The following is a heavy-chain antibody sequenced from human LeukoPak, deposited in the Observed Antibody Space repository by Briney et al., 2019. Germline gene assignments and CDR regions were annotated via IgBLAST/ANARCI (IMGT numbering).Heavy chain of an antibody. V-gene: IGHV3-23*01. D-gene: IGHD5-12*01. J-gene: IGHJ4*02. Sequence: GGSLRLSCAASGFSFSNYAMNWVRQAPGKGLEWVSLIVSSSGSTFYADSVKGRFTISRDNSKNTMYLQMNSLRAEDTAVYYCAKGAYDYVELGYFDYWGQGTLVTVSS. CDR1: GFSFSNYA. CDR2: IVSSSGST. CDR3: AKGAYDYVELGYFDY.